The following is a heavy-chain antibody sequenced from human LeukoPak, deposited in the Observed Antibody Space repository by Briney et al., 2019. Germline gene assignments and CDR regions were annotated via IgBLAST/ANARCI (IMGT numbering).Heavy chain of an antibody. J-gene: IGHJ4*02. V-gene: IGHV3-30*02. D-gene: IGHD6-13*01. CDR1: GFTFSSYG. CDR2: IRYGGSNK. CDR3: AKVHSRGPSFDY. Sequence: PGGSVRLSCAASGFTFSSYGMLWVRQAPGKGLEGVAFIRYGGSNKYYADSVKGRFTISRDISKNTLYLQMNSLRAEDTAVYYCAKVHSRGPSFDYWGQGTLVTVSS.